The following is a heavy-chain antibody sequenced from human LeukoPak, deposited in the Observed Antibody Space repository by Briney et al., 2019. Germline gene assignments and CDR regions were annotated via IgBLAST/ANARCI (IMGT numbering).Heavy chain of an antibody. CDR2: IGSSSSYI. D-gene: IGHD7-27*01. CDR1: GFTFSSYS. J-gene: IGHJ4*02. V-gene: IGHV3-21*01. Sequence: GGSLRLSCAASGFTFSSYSMNWVRQAPGKGLEWVSSIGSSSSYIYYADSVKGRFTISRDNAKNSLYLQMNSLRAEDTAVYYCAREQATGDPGYWGQGTLVTVSS. CDR3: AREQATGDPGY.